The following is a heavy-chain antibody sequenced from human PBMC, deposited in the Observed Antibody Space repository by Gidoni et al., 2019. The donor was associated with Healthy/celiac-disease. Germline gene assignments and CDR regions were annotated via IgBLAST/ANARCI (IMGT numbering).Heavy chain of an antibody. CDR1: GFTFSDYY. CDR3: ASAVTRIAVAGKGGWFDP. Sequence: QVQLVESGGGVVKPGGTLRLSCAASGFTFSDYYMSWIRQAPGKGLEWVSYISSISSYTNYADSVKGRFTISRDNAKNSLYLQMNSLRGENTAMYYCASAVTRIAVAGKGGWFDPWGQGTLVTVSS. CDR2: ISSISSYT. J-gene: IGHJ5*02. V-gene: IGHV3-11*06. D-gene: IGHD6-19*01.